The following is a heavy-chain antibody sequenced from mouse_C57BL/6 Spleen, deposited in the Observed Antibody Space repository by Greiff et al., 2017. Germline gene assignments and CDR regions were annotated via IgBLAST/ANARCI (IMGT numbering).Heavy chain of an antibody. CDR1: GYSITSGYY. Sequence: EVQLQESGPGLVKPSQSLSLTCSVTGYSITSGYYWNWIRQFPGNKLEWMGYISYDGSNNYNPSLKNRISITRDTSKNQFFLKLNSVTTEDTATYYCARESSGYDYFDSWGQGTTLTVSS. CDR2: ISYDGSN. D-gene: IGHD3-2*02. CDR3: ARESSGYDYFDS. J-gene: IGHJ2*01. V-gene: IGHV3-6*01.